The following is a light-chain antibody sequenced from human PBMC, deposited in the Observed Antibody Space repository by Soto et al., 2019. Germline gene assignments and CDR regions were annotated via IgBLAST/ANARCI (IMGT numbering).Light chain of an antibody. CDR1: QDIRDA. J-gene: IGKJ5*01. V-gene: IGKV1-13*02. CDR3: KQFNSYPIT. CDR2: DVS. Sequence: AIQLTQSPSSLSASVGDRVTITCRASQDIRDALAWYQQKPGKAPQILLYDVSTLESGVPSRFSGSGSGTDFTLTISSLQPVDVATYYCKQFNSYPITFGQGTRLEIK.